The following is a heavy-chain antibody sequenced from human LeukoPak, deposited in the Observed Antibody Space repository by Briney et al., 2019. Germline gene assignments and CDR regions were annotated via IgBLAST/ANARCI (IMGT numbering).Heavy chain of an antibody. CDR1: GFTFSRYW. D-gene: IGHD3-22*01. J-gene: IGHJ5*02. CDR2: SDTEGSMT. Sequence: GGSLRLSCAASGFTFSRYWMHWVRQAPGKGLEWVSYSDTEGSMTSYADSVKGRFTISRDNAKNTLYLEMHSLGVEDTAIYYCAREGSYLNSGGSYYLHWLDPWGQGTLVTVSS. V-gene: IGHV3-74*01. CDR3: AREGSYLNSGGSYYLHWLDP.